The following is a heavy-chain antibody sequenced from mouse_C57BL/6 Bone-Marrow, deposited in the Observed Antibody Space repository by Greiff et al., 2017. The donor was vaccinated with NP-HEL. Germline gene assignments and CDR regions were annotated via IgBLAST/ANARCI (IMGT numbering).Heavy chain of an antibody. CDR1: GFTFSSYT. J-gene: IGHJ4*01. CDR3: ARHDGNFHAMDY. Sequence: EVMLVESGGGLVKPGGSLKLSCAASGFTFSSYTMSWVRQTPEKRLEWVATISGGGGNTYYPDSVKGRFTISRDNAKNTLYLQMSSLRSEDTALYYCARHDGNFHAMDYWGQGTSVTVSS. D-gene: IGHD2-1*01. CDR2: ISGGGGNT. V-gene: IGHV5-9*01.